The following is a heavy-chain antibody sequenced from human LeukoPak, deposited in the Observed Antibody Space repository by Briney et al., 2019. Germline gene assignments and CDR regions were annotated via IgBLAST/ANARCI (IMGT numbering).Heavy chain of an antibody. V-gene: IGHV4-34*01. CDR2: INHSGST. Sequence: SETLSLTCAVYGGSFSGYYWSWIRQPPGKGLEWIGEINHSGSTNYNPSLKSRVTISVDTSKNQFSLKLSSVTAADTAVYYCARVLSQRGLLRYHYMDVWGKGTTVTVSS. CDR3: ARVLSQRGLLRYHYMDV. CDR1: GGSFSGYY. J-gene: IGHJ6*03.